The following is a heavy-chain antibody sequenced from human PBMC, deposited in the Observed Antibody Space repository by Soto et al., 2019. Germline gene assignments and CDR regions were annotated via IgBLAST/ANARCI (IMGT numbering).Heavy chain of an antibody. CDR1: GFTFSNAW. Sequence: AGGSLRLSCAASGFTFSNAWMSWVRQAPGQGLEWVGRIRSKTDGGTTDYAAPAKGRFTISRDDSKNTLYLQMNSLKTEDTALYYCTTNLGEYCSSTTYCTPNLHSWFDPWGQGTMVTVSS. CDR3: TTNLGEYCSSTTYCTPNLHSWFDP. D-gene: IGHD2-2*02. J-gene: IGHJ5*02. CDR2: IRSKTDGGTT. V-gene: IGHV3-15*01.